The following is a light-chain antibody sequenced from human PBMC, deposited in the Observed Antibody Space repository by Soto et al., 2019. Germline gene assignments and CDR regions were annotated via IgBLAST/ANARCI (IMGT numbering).Light chain of an antibody. J-gene: IGLJ1*01. CDR2: EVS. CDR3: SSYTSSSTPCV. V-gene: IGLV2-14*01. CDR1: SRDVGAYNS. Sequence: QSVLAQPASVSGSPGQSITISCTGTSRDVGAYNSVSWYQQHPGKAPKLLIYEVSNRPSGVSNRFSGFKSGNTASLTISGLQAEDEADYYCSSYTSSSTPCVFGTGTKVTVL.